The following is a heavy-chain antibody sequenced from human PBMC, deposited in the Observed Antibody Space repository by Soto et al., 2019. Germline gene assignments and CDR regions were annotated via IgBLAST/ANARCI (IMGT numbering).Heavy chain of an antibody. V-gene: IGHV4-39*01. CDR3: ARHAGYCSGGSCYSHWFDP. Sequence: SETLSLTCTVSGGSISSSSYYWGWIRQPPGKGLEWIGSIYYSGSTYYNPSLKSRVTISVDTSKNQFSLKLSSVTAADTAVYYCARHAGYCSGGSCYSHWFDPWGQGTLVTVSS. CDR2: IYYSGST. CDR1: GGSISSSSYY. J-gene: IGHJ5*02. D-gene: IGHD2-15*01.